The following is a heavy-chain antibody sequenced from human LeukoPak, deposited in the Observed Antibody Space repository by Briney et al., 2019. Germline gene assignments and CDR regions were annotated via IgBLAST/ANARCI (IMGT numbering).Heavy chain of an antibody. J-gene: IGHJ3*02. CDR3: AKVTTAMVTRAASDI. Sequence: GGSLRLSCAASGFTFSSYAMSWVRQAPGKGLEWVSAISGSGGSTYYADSVKGRFTISRDNSKNTLYPQMNSLRAEDTAVYYCAKVTTAMVTRAASDIWGQGTMVTVSS. D-gene: IGHD5-18*01. CDR1: GFTFSSYA. V-gene: IGHV3-23*01. CDR2: ISGSGGST.